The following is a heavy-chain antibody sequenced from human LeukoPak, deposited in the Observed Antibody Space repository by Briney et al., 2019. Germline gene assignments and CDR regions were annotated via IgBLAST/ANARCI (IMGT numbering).Heavy chain of an antibody. V-gene: IGHV3-23*01. CDR2: ISGSGGST. D-gene: IGHD1-1*01. CDR3: ARARNWNGAYYFDY. CDR1: GFTFSTYA. J-gene: IGHJ4*02. Sequence: GGSLRLSCAASGFTFSTYAMSWVRQAPGKGLEWVSAISGSGGSTYYAGSVKGRFTISRDNAKNTLYLQMNSLRAEDTAVYYCARARNWNGAYYFDYWGQGTLVTVSS.